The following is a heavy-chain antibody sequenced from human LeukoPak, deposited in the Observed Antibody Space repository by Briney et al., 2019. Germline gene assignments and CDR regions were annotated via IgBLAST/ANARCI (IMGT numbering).Heavy chain of an antibody. J-gene: IGHJ4*02. CDR3: ARHSGKVYYYDSGTYYPDY. CDR2: ISYDGINN. Sequence: GRSLRLSCAASGFTFSSYGMHWVRQAPGKGLEWVAVISYDGINNYHADSVTGRFTISRDNSKNTLYLQMNSLRAEDTAVYYCARHSGKVYYYDSGTYYPDYWGQGTLVTVSS. V-gene: IGHV3-30-3*01. CDR1: GFTFSSYG. D-gene: IGHD3-22*01.